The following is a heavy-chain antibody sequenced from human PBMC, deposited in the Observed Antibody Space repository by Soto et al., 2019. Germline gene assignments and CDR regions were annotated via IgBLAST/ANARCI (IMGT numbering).Heavy chain of an antibody. CDR3: ARMGEGDVVVPAAPQTDGFDY. CDR2: ISAYNGNT. Sequence: ASVKVSCKASGYTFTSYGISWVRQAPGQGLEWMGWISAYNGNTNYAQKLQGRVTMTTDTSTSTAYMELRSLRSDDTAVYYCARMGEGDVVVPAAPQTDGFDYWGQGTLVTVSS. J-gene: IGHJ4*02. D-gene: IGHD2-2*01. V-gene: IGHV1-18*01. CDR1: GYTFTSYG.